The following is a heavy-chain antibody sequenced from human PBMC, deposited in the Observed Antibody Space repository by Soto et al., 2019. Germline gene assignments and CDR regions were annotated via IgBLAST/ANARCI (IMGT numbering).Heavy chain of an antibody. J-gene: IGHJ4*02. CDR1: GFTFSSYA. CDR2: ISGNGGIT. V-gene: IGHV3-23*01. D-gene: IGHD6-19*01. Sequence: GGSLRLSCGASGFTFSSYAMNWVRQVPGKGLEWVSVISGNGGITFYADSVKGRFAISRDNFQNTLYLQMNSLRDEDTAVYYCARSVEGHFDYWGQGTVVTVSS. CDR3: ARSVEGHFDY.